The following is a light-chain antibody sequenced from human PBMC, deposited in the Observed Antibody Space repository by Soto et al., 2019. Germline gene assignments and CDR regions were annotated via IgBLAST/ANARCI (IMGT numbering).Light chain of an antibody. CDR1: SSDVGAYDY. J-gene: IGLJ1*01. CDR2: EVI. V-gene: IGLV2-14*01. CDR3: TSYTSSSTYV. Sequence: QSALTQPASVSGSPGQSITISCTGTSSDVGAYDYVSWYQQHPGKVPKFMIYEVINRPSGVSHRFSGSKSGNTASLTISGLQAEDEADYSCTSYTSSSTYVFGTGSKGTVL.